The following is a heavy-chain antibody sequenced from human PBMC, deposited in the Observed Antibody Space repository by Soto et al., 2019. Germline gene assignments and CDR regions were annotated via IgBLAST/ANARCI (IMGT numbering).Heavy chain of an antibody. CDR3: AKVKFGIAAAGLFDY. CDR1: GFTFSSYG. V-gene: IGHV3-33*06. J-gene: IGHJ4*02. D-gene: IGHD6-13*01. CDR2: IWYDGSNK. Sequence: GGSLRLSCAASGFTFSSYGMHWVRQAPGKGLEWVVVIWYDGSNKYYADSVKGRFTISRDNSKNTLYLQMNSLRAEDTAVYYCAKVKFGIAAAGLFDYWGQGTLVTVSS.